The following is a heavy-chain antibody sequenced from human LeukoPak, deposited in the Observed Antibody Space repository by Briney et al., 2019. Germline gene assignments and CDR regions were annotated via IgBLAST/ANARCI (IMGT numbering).Heavy chain of an antibody. D-gene: IGHD6-13*01. V-gene: IGHV3-53*01. CDR1: GFTVSSNY. Sequence: GGSLRLSCAASGFTVSSNYMSWVRQAPGKGLEWVSVIYSSGYTYYADSVKGRFTISRDNSKNTLFLQMNSLRGEDTAVYYCARVIAAAGYYFDFWGQGTLVTVSS. J-gene: IGHJ4*02. CDR3: ARVIAAAGYYFDF. CDR2: IYSSGYT.